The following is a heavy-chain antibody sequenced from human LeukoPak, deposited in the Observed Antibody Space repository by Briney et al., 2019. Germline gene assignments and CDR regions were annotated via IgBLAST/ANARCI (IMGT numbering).Heavy chain of an antibody. D-gene: IGHD3-10*01. CDR2: IWYDGSNL. CDR1: GFTFSNYA. Sequence: GGSLRLSCAASGFTFSNYAMNWVRQAPGKGLEWVALIWYDGSNLYYADSVKGRFTISKDSSKNTLYLHMNSLRAEDTAVYYCARDKNYYGSGSPSLDAFDIWGQGTMVTVSS. V-gene: IGHV3-33*08. CDR3: ARDKNYYGSGSPSLDAFDI. J-gene: IGHJ3*02.